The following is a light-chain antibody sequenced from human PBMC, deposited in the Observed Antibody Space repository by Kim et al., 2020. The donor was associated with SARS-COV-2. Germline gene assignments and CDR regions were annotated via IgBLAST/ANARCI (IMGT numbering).Light chain of an antibody. J-gene: IGLJ1*01. CDR2: EVS. Sequence: LTQPASVSGSPGQSITMSCTGTTSDFGGYNYVSWYQHHPGKAPKLMIYEVSDRPPGVSNRFSGYKSGNTASLTISGLQAEDEADYYCSSYTSTSTLVFGTGTKVTVL. CDR1: TSDFGGYNY. V-gene: IGLV2-14*01. CDR3: SSYTSTSTLV.